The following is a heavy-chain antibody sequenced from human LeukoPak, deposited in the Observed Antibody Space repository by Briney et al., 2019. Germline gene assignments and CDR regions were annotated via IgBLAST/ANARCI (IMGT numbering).Heavy chain of an antibody. CDR3: ARGVSMAQPHIDY. V-gene: IGHV3-30-3*01. CDR1: GFRFSSYA. D-gene: IGHD2/OR15-2a*01. CDR2: ISYDGSNK. J-gene: IGHJ4*02. Sequence: SGGSLRLSCAASGFRFSSYAMHWVRQAPGKGLEWVAVISYDGSNKYYADSVKGRFTISRDNSKNTLYLQMNSLRAEDTAVYYCARGVSMAQPHIDYWGQGTLVTVSS.